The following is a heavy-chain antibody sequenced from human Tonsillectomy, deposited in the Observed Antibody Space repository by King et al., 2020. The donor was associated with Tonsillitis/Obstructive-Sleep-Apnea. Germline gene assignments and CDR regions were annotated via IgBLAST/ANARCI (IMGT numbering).Heavy chain of an antibody. Sequence: VQLVESGGGLVQPGGSLRLSCAASGFTFSSYWMSWVRQAPGKGLEWVANIKEDGSEKYYMDSVKGRFTISRDNAKKSLYLQMNSPRGEDTAVYYCATGHNWNDAFDIWGQGTMVTVSS. V-gene: IGHV3-7*01. CDR1: GFTFSSYW. J-gene: IGHJ3*02. CDR3: ATGHNWNDAFDI. CDR2: IKEDGSEK. D-gene: IGHD1-1*01.